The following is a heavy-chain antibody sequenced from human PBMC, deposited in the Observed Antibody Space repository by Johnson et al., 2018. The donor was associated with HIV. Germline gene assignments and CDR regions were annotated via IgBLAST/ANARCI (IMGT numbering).Heavy chain of an antibody. J-gene: IGHJ3*02. CDR1: GFTFDDYA. D-gene: IGHD7-27*01. Sequence: LVESGGGLVQPGRSLRLSCAASGFTFDDYAMHWVRQGPGKGLEWVSGISWNSGNIGYADSVKGRFTISRDNSKNTLYLQMNSLRAEDTAVYYCASSNWAHFDAFDIWGQGTMVTVSS. CDR2: ISWNSGNI. CDR3: ASSNWAHFDAFDI. V-gene: IGHV3-9*01.